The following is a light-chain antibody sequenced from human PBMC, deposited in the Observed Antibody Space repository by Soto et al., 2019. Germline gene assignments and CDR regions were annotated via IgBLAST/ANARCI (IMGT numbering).Light chain of an antibody. CDR3: QSRRV. J-gene: IGLJ1*01. Sequence: QSALTQPPSVSGAPGQRVTISCTGSSSNIGAGYDVHWYQQLPGTAPKLLIYGNSNRPSGVPDRFSGSKSGTSASLAITGLQAEDEADYYCQSRRVFGTGTKLTVL. CDR1: SSNIGAGYD. CDR2: GNS. V-gene: IGLV1-40*01.